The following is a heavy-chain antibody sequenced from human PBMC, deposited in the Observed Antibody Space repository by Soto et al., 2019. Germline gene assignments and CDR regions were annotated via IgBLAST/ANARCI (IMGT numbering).Heavy chain of an antibody. J-gene: IGHJ4*02. V-gene: IGHV5-10-1*01. CDR3: ARLRSLPSTIKFGNDSDY. D-gene: IGHD1-1*01. CDR2: IEPSDSYI. CDR1: GYNFNNNW. Sequence: PGESLKISCTASGYNFNNNWIGWVRRTPGKGLEWMGRIEPSDSYIDYSPSFKGHVTISSDKSIKTVYLQWSSLKASDTAMYYCARLRSLPSTIKFGNDSDYWGQGALVTVSS.